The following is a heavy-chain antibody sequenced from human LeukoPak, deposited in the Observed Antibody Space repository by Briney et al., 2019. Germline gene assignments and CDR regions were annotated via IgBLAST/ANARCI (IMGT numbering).Heavy chain of an antibody. Sequence: ASVKVSCKASGGTFSSYAISWVRQAPGQGLEWMGGIIPIFGTANYAQKFQGRVTITADESTSTAYMELSSLRSEDTAVYYCARVPIVGATIENAFDIWGQGTMVTVSS. V-gene: IGHV1-69*13. D-gene: IGHD1-26*01. CDR1: GGTFSSYA. J-gene: IGHJ3*02. CDR3: ARVPIVGATIENAFDI. CDR2: IIPIFGTA.